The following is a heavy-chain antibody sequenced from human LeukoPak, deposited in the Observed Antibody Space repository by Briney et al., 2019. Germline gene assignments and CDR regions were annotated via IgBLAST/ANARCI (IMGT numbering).Heavy chain of an antibody. J-gene: IGHJ3*02. CDR2: MNPNSGNT. CDR3: ARPAIGIAAAGRRAFDI. D-gene: IGHD6-13*01. CDR1: GYTFTRYD. Sequence: ASVKVSCKASGYTFTRYDINGVRQAAGKGGEGMGWMNPNSGNTGYAKKFQGRVTLTRNTSISTAYMELSSLRSEDTAVYYCARPAIGIAAAGRRAFDIWGQGTMVTVSS. V-gene: IGHV1-8*03.